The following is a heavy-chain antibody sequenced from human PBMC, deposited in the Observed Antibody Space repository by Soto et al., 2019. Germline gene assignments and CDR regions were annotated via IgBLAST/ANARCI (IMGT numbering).Heavy chain of an antibody. CDR3: VRERVATRGWFEP. J-gene: IGHJ5*02. CDR1: GITFGSYS. CDR2: ISSSGSTI. D-gene: IGHD2-15*01. Sequence: GALAVSWAACGITFGSYSMNWVRQSPGKGLEWVSYISSSGSTIYHADSVKGRFTISRDNAKNSLYLQMNSLRDEDTAVYYCVRERVATRGWFEPWGQGTLVTVSS. V-gene: IGHV3-48*02.